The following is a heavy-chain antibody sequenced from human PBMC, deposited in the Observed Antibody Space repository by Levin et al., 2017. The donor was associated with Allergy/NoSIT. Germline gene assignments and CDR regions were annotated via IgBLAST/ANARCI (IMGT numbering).Heavy chain of an antibody. D-gene: IGHD3-9*01. CDR1: GASTSRGGSY. J-gene: IGHJ4*02. CDR2: IYYDGET. Sequence: SETLSLTCSVSGASTSRGGSYWGWIRQHPGKGLEWIGYIYYDGETFYNPSLKSRVTISLDTSSNQFSLTLNSVTAADTAVYYCVRAQTGYVSPFDYWGQGTLVTVSS. CDR3: VRAQTGYVSPFDY. V-gene: IGHV4-31*03.